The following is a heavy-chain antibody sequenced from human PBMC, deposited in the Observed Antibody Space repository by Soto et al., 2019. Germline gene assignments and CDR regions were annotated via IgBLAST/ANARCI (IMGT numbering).Heavy chain of an antibody. D-gene: IGHD6-19*01. CDR2: INHSGST. J-gene: IGHJ4*02. CDR1: GGSFSGYY. Sequence: SETLSLTCAVYGGSFSGYYWSWIRQPPGKGLEWIGEINHSGSTNYNPSLKSRVTISVDTSKNQFSLKLSSVTAADTAVYYCARGVGIAVAGTGFVDYWGQGTLVTVSS. V-gene: IGHV4-34*01. CDR3: ARGVGIAVAGTGFVDY.